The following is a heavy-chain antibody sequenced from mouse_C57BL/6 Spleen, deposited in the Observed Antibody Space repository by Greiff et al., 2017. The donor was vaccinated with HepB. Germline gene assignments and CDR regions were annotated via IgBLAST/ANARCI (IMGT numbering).Heavy chain of an antibody. Sequence: QVQLKEPGAELVKPGASVKLSCKASGYTFTSYWMHWVKQRPGQGLEWIGMIHPNSGSTNYNEKFKSKATLTVDKSSSTAYMQLSSLTSEDSAVYYCARYCYDYDYFDYWGQGTTLTVSS. CDR1: GYTFTSYW. CDR3: ARYCYDYDYFDY. V-gene: IGHV1-64*01. CDR2: IHPNSGST. J-gene: IGHJ2*01. D-gene: IGHD2-4*01.